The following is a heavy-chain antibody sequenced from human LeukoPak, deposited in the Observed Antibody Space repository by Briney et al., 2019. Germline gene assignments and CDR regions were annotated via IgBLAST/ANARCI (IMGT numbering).Heavy chain of an antibody. D-gene: IGHD3-16*02. Sequence: PGGSLRLSCAASGFTFSSYGMHWVRQAPGKGLEWVAVIWYDGSNKYYADSVKGRFTISRDNSKNTLYLQMNSLRAEDTAVYYCARESSLGELSLGPDYWGQGTLVTVSS. CDR2: IWYDGSNK. V-gene: IGHV3-33*01. J-gene: IGHJ4*02. CDR3: ARESSLGELSLGPDY. CDR1: GFTFSSYG.